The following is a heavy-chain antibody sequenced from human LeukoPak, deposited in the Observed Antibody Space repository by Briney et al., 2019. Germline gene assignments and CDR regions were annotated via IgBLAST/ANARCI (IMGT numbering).Heavy chain of an antibody. J-gene: IGHJ6*03. V-gene: IGHV3-7*01. CDR3: ARAKVTYYDFWSGYTYYYYMDV. CDR2: IKQDGREK. CDR1: GFTFSSYC. Sequence: GGSLRLSCAASGFTFSSYCMSWVRKAPGKGLEWVANIKQDGREKYYVDSVKGRFTISRDNAKNSLYLQMNSLRAEDTAVYYCARAKVTYYDFWSGYTYYYYMDVWGKGTTVTVSS. D-gene: IGHD3-3*01.